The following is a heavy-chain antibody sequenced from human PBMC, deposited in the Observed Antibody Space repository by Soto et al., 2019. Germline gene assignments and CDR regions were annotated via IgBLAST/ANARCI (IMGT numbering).Heavy chain of an antibody. CDR2: IYSGGST. CDR3: ARVLITFGGVIAHIGY. D-gene: IGHD3-16*02. Sequence: EVQLVETGGGLIQPGGSLRLSCAASGFTVSSNYMSWVRQAPGKGLEWVSVIYSGGSTYYADSVKGRFTISRDNSKNTLYLQMNSLRAEDTAVYYCARVLITFGGVIAHIGYWGQGTLVTVSS. J-gene: IGHJ4*02. V-gene: IGHV3-53*02. CDR1: GFTVSSNY.